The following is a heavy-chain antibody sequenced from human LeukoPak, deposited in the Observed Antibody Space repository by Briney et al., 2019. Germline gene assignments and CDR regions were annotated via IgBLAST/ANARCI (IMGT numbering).Heavy chain of an antibody. CDR3: ASSIAVAGRYYFDY. CDR2: IIPIFGTA. CDR1: GGTFSSYA. V-gene: IGHV1-69*13. J-gene: IGHJ4*02. Sequence: ASVKVSCKASGGTFSSYAISRVRQAPGQGLEWMGGIIPIFGTANYAQKFQGRVTITADESTSTAYMELSSLRSEDTAVYYCASSIAVAGRYYFDYWGQGTLVTVSS. D-gene: IGHD6-19*01.